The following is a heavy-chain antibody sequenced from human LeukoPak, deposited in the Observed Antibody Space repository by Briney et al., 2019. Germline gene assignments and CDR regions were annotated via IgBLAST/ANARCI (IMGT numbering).Heavy chain of an antibody. Sequence: PSETLSLTCAVYGGSFSGYYWSWIRQPPGKGRGGMGEINHSGSTNYNPSLKSRVTISVDTSKNQFSLKLSSVTAADTAVYYCARGRNIVATTTSPYDYWGQGTLVTVSS. CDR3: ARGRNIVATTTSPYDY. J-gene: IGHJ4*02. CDR1: GGSFSGYY. V-gene: IGHV4-34*01. D-gene: IGHD5-12*01. CDR2: INHSGST.